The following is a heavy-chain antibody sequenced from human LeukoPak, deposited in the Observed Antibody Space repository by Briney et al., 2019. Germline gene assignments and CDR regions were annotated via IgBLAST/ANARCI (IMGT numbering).Heavy chain of an antibody. CDR1: GGPISSYY. D-gene: IGHD1-20*01. CDR3: ARAEYNWNDGAFDI. V-gene: IGHV4-59*01. CDR2: IYYSGST. J-gene: IGHJ3*02. Sequence: SETLSLTCTVSGGPISSYYWSWIRQPPGKGLEWIGYIYYSGSTNYNPSLKSRVTISVDTSKNQFSLKLSSVTAADTAVYYCARAEYNWNDGAFDIWGQGTMVTVSS.